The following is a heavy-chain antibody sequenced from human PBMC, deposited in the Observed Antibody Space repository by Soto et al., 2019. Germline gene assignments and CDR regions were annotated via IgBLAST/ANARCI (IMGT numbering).Heavy chain of an antibody. J-gene: IGHJ4*02. CDR2: ISAYNGNT. V-gene: IGHV1-18*01. CDR3: ATNVLRYFDRFGEFDY. D-gene: IGHD3-9*01. CDR1: GYTFTSYG. Sequence: GASVKVSCKASGYTFTSYGISWVRQAPGQELEWMGWISAYNGNTKYAQKLQGRVTMTTDTSTSTAYMELRSLRSDDTAVYYCATNVLRYFDRFGEFDYWGQGTLVTVS.